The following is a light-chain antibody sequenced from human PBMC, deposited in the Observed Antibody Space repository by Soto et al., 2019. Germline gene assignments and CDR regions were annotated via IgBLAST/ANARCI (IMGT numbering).Light chain of an antibody. V-gene: IGKV3-11*01. CDR1: QYINTR. CDR2: QTS. Sequence: ESVLTQSPGTLSLSPGERATPSCRASQYINTRLAWYQHRPGQAPRLLIYQTSIRAAGIPARFSASGSGTDFTLTISDVHPVDFAPYHCHPRQSWPRTFGQGTKVDI. CDR3: HPRQSWPRT. J-gene: IGKJ1*01.